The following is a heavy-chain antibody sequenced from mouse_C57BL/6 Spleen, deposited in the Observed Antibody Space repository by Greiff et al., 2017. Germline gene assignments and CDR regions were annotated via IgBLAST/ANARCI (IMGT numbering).Heavy chain of an antibody. J-gene: IGHJ4*01. D-gene: IGHD3-2*02. V-gene: IGHV1-66*01. Sequence: VQLQQSGPELVKPGASVKISCKASGYSFTSYYIHWVKQRPGQGLEWIGWIYPGSGNTKYNEKFKGKATLTADTSSSTAYMQLSSLTSEDSAVYYCAREALDSSGYVDAMDYWGQGTSVTVSS. CDR2: IYPGSGNT. CDR1: GYSFTSYY. CDR3: AREALDSSGYVDAMDY.